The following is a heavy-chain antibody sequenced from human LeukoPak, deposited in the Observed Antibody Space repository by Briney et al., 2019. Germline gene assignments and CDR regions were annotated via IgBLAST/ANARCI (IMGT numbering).Heavy chain of an antibody. J-gene: IGHJ4*02. V-gene: IGHV3-20*04. CDR1: GFTLSDHY. Sequence: PGGSLRLSCAASGFTLSDHYMDWVRQAPGKGLEWVSSINWNGGNTAYADSVKGRFTISRDTAKDSLYLQLNSLRAEDTALYYCARDRGWLQYIDYWGQGTLVTVSS. D-gene: IGHD5-24*01. CDR3: ARDRGWLQYIDY. CDR2: INWNGGNT.